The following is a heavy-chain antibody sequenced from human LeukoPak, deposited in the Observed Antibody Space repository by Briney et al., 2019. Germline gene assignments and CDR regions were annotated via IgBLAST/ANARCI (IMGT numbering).Heavy chain of an antibody. Sequence: PGGSLRPSCAASGFTFSNYGMHWVRQAPGKGLKWVSVISGSGSSIYYTDSVKGRFTISRDNSKNTLYLQMNSLRAEDTAVYYCAMGATSWSGYSFPKIFQHWGRGTLVTVSS. CDR1: GFTFSNYG. CDR2: ISGSGSSI. CDR3: AMGATSWSGYSFPKIFQH. D-gene: IGHD3-3*01. J-gene: IGHJ1*01. V-gene: IGHV3-23*01.